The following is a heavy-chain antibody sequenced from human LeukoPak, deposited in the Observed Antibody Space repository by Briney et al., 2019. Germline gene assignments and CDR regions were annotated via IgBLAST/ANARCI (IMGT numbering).Heavy chain of an antibody. J-gene: IGHJ4*02. CDR1: GDSISSSTCN. CDR3: ARDQVDYDIPDHFDY. Sequence: PSETLSLTCKVSGDSISSSTCNWSWIRQPPGKGLEWIGYISQSGNSYFTPSLKSRATISVDRSKNHFSLTLISVTAADTAVYYCARDQVDYDIPDHFDYWGKGTLVAVSS. CDR2: ISQSGNS. D-gene: IGHD3-22*01. V-gene: IGHV4-30-2*01.